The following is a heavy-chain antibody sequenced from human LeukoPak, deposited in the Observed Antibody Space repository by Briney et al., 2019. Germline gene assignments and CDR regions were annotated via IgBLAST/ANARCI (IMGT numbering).Heavy chain of an antibody. J-gene: IGHJ4*02. CDR2: LSRSGAST. CDR3: AKLDMPRGVFQDSNFDN. Sequence: GGSLRLSCAASGFAFNNYAMSWVRQAPGKGLEWVSSLSRSGASTYYADSVKGRFTISRDSSKNVVDLQMNSLRAEDTAVYYCAKLDMPRGVFQDSNFDNWGQGTLVTVSA. CDR1: GFAFNNYA. D-gene: IGHD3-10*01. V-gene: IGHV3-23*01.